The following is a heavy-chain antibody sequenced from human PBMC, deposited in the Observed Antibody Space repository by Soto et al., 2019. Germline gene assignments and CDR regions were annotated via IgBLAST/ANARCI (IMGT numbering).Heavy chain of an antibody. CDR3: ARHDWLDP. CDR1: GFTFSTHA. V-gene: IGHV3-23*01. J-gene: IGHJ5*02. Sequence: GGSLRLSCAASGFTFSTHALAWVRQAPGMGLEWVSIIGTADDTYYVDSVKGRFTISRDNSKNTLYLQMNSLRAEDTAVYFCARHDWLDPWGQGPLVTVSS. CDR2: IGTADDT.